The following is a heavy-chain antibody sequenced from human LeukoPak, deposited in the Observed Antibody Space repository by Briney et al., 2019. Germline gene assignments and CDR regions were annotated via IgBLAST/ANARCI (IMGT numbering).Heavy chain of an antibody. V-gene: IGHV1-46*01. CDR1: GCTFTSYY. CDR2: INPSGRSA. J-gene: IGHJ5*02. Sequence: ASVTVSCKASGCTFTSYYMHWVRQAPGQGLEGMGFINPSGRSAAYAQKIQGRLTMTRDMFTSTDYMELTSPTSDDTAVYYCARDNSVGETAWWFDPWGQGTLVTVSS. CDR3: ARDNSVGETAWWFDP. D-gene: IGHD1-26*01.